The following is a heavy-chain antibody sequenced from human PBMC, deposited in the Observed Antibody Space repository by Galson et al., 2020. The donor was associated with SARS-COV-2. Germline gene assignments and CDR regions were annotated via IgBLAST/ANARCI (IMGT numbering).Heavy chain of an antibody. J-gene: IGHJ6*02. CDR1: GGTFSSYA. CDR2: IIPIFGTA. V-gene: IGHV1-69*13. Sequence: SVKVSCKASGGTFSSYAISWVRQAPGQGLEWMGGIIPIFGTANYAQKFQGRVTITADESTSTAYMELSSLRSEDMAVYYCANPRTYGGSLYGMDVWGQGTTVTVSS. CDR3: ANPRTYGGSLYGMDV. D-gene: IGHD4-17*01.